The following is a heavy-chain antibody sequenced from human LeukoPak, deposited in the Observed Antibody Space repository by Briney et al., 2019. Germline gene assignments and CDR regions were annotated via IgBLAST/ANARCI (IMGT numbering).Heavy chain of an antibody. D-gene: IGHD3-22*01. CDR3: ARDQGYYYDSSGYYLY. CDR1: GFTFSSYG. V-gene: IGHV3-30*02. CDR2: IRYDGSNK. Sequence: PGGSLRLSCAASGFTFSSYGMHWVRQAPGKGLEWVAFIRYDGSNKYYADSVKGRFTISRDNSKNTLYLQMNSLRAEDTAVYYCARDQGYYYDSSGYYLYWGQGTLVTVSS. J-gene: IGHJ4*02.